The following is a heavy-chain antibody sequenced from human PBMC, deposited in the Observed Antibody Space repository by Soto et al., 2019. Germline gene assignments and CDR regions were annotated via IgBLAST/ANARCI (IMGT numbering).Heavy chain of an antibody. V-gene: IGHV3-30*18. J-gene: IGHJ3*02. CDR2: ISYDGSNK. CDR3: AKGDCGGDCYSFDAFDI. D-gene: IGHD2-21*02. CDR1: GFTFSSYG. Sequence: GGSLRLSCAPSGFTFSSYGMHLVRQAPGKGLEWVAVISYDGSNKYYADSVKGRFTISRDNSKNTLYLQMNSLRAEDTAVYYCAKGDCGGDCYSFDAFDIWGQGTMVTVSS.